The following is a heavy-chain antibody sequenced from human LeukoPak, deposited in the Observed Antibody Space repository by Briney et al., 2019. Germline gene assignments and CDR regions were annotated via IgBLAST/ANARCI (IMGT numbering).Heavy chain of an antibody. Sequence: GGSLRLSCAASGFTFSSYAMHWVRQAPGKGLEYVSAISSNGGSTYYANSVKGRFTISRDNSKNTLYLQMGSLRAGDMAVYYCARGVITFGISFDYWGQGTLVTVSS. J-gene: IGHJ4*02. CDR2: ISSNGGST. D-gene: IGHD3-16*01. V-gene: IGHV3-64*01. CDR1: GFTFSSYA. CDR3: ARGVITFGISFDY.